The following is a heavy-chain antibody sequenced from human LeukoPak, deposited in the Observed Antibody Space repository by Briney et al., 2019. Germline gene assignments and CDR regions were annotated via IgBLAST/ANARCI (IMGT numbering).Heavy chain of an antibody. CDR1: GGSISSSSYY. CDR3: ARDPIRQYYYDSSGPYQGWFDP. J-gene: IGHJ5*02. Sequence: SETLSLTCTVSGGSISSSSYYWGWIRQPPGKGLEWIGSIYYSGSTYYNPSLKSRVTISIDMSKNQFSLKLSSVTAADTAVYYCARDPIRQYYYDSSGPYQGWFDPWGQGTLVTVSS. CDR2: IYYSGST. D-gene: IGHD3-22*01. V-gene: IGHV4-39*07.